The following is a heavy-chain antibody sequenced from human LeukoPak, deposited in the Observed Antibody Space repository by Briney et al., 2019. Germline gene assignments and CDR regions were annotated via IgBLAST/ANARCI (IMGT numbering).Heavy chain of an antibody. CDR1: GGSISGDD. V-gene: IGHV4-59*08. CDR3: ARRNDFGI. J-gene: IGHJ3*02. Sequence: PSQTLSLTCTVSGGSISGDDWNWIRQPPGKGLEWIGYIYYSGSTNYNPSLKIRVTISIDTSKNQFSLKLTSVTAADTAVYYCARRNDFGIWGQGTMVTVSS. CDR2: IYYSGST.